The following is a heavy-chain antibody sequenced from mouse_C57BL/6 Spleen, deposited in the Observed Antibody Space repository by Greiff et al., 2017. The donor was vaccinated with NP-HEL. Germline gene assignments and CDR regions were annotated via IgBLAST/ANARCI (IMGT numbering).Heavy chain of an antibody. J-gene: IGHJ1*03. Sequence: EVMLVESGGGLVKPGGSLKLSCAASGFTFSDYGMHWVRQAPEQGLEWVAYISSGSSTIYYADTVKGRFTISRDNAKNTLFLQMTSRRSEDTAMYYCARAHYDYDGYFDVWGTGTTVTVSS. V-gene: IGHV5-17*01. CDR1: GFTFSDYG. D-gene: IGHD2-4*01. CDR3: ARAHYDYDGYFDV. CDR2: ISSGSSTI.